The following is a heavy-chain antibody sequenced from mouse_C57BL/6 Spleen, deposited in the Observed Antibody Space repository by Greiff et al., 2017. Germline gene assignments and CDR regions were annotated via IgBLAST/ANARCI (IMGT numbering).Heavy chain of an antibody. V-gene: IGHV1-15*01. J-gene: IGHJ4*01. Sequence: VQLVESGAELVRPGASVTLSCKASGYTFTDYEMHWVKQTPVHGLEWIGAIDPETGGTAYNQKFKGKAILTADKSSSTAYMELRSLTSEDSAVYYCTRGDYGSSYRGYYYAMDYWGQGTSVTVSS. D-gene: IGHD1-1*01. CDR3: TRGDYGSSYRGYYYAMDY. CDR2: IDPETGGT. CDR1: GYTFTDYE.